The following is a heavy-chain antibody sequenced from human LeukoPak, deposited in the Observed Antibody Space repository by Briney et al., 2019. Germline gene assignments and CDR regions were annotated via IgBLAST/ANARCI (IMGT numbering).Heavy chain of an antibody. CDR1: GGSFSGYY. Sequence: SETLSLTCAVYGGSFSGYYWSWIRQPPGKGLEWIGSIYYSGSTYYNPSLKSRVTISVDTSKNQFSLKLSSVTAADTAVYYCARDESSGWYVGNWFDPWGQGTLVTVSS. CDR2: IYYSGST. D-gene: IGHD6-19*01. V-gene: IGHV4-34*01. CDR3: ARDESSGWYVGNWFDP. J-gene: IGHJ5*02.